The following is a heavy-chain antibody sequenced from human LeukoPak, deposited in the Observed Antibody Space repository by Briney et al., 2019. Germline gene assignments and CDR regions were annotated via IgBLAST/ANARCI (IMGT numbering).Heavy chain of an antibody. Sequence: PGGSLRLSCAASGFTFSDYYMSWIRQAPGKGLEWVSYMSSSGTTIYYADSVKGRFTISRDNAKNSLYLQMNSLRDDDTAVYYCARDTPVAGDGRAFDYWGQGTLVTVSS. CDR1: GFTFSDYY. D-gene: IGHD6-19*01. CDR3: ARDTPVAGDGRAFDY. V-gene: IGHV3-11*01. CDR2: MSSSGTTI. J-gene: IGHJ4*02.